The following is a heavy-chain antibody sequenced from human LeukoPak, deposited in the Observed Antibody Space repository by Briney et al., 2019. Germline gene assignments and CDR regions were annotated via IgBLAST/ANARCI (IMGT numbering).Heavy chain of an antibody. D-gene: IGHD3-3*01. J-gene: IGHJ4*02. CDR3: AVDFWSGHDY. V-gene: IGHV3-21*05. CDR2: IDTISSYI. CDR1: GFTFSTYT. Sequence: GGSLRLSCAASGFTFSTYTMHWVRQAPGKGLEWVSYIDTISSYIQYSDSVRGRFTISRDNARNSLNLQIDNLRAEDTAVYYCAVDFWSGHDYWGQGTLVTVSS.